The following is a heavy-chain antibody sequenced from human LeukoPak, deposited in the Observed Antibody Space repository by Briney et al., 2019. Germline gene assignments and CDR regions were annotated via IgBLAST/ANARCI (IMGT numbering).Heavy chain of an antibody. V-gene: IGHV3-66*01. CDR1: GFTFSDAW. CDR3: ARGEIVGATGEDY. J-gene: IGHJ4*02. Sequence: GGSLRLSCAASGFTFSDAWMNWVRQAPGKGLEWVSVIYSGGSTYYADSVKGRFTISRDNSKNTLYLQMNSLRAEDTAVYYCARGEIVGATGEDYWGQGTLVTVSS. CDR2: IYSGGST. D-gene: IGHD1-26*01.